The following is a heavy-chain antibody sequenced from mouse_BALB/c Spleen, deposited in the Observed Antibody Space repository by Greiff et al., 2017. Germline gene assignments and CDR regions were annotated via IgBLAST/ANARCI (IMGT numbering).Heavy chain of an antibody. CDR3: ARPYYGNHWYFDV. CDR2: ISYSGST. D-gene: IGHD2-10*01. J-gene: IGHJ1*01. CDR1: GDSITSGY. Sequence: EVMLVESGPSLVKPSQTLSLTCSVTGDSITSGYWNWIRKFPGNKLEYMGYISYSGSTYYNPSLKSRISITRDTSKNQYYLQLNSVTTEDTATYYCARPYYGNHWYFDVWGAGTTVTVSS. V-gene: IGHV3-8*02.